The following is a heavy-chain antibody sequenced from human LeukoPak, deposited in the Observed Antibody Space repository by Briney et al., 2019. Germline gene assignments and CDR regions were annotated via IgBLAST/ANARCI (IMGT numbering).Heavy chain of an antibody. CDR1: GYTFTSYG. CDR3: ARDLVAAPYYYYYYMDV. J-gene: IGHJ6*03. Sequence: ASVKVSCKASGYTFTSYGISWVRQAPGQGLEWMGWINPNSGGTNYAQKFQGRVTMTRDTSISTAYMELSRLRSDDTAVYYCARDLVAAPYYYYYYMDVWGKGTTVTVSS. D-gene: IGHD2-15*01. V-gene: IGHV1-2*02. CDR2: INPNSGGT.